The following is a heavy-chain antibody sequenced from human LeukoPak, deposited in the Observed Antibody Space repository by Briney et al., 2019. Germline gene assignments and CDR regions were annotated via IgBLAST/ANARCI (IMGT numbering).Heavy chain of an antibody. CDR1: GFTFSSYW. J-gene: IGHJ4*02. CDR2: ISSDGSNE. D-gene: IGHD2-21*02. Sequence: QPGGSLRLSCAASGFTFSSYWMHWVRQAPGKGLEWVAVISSDGSNEYYADSVKGRFTISRDNSKNTLYLQMNSLKPEDTAVYYCARDWEIVLVTAIQFWGQGTLVTVSS. V-gene: IGHV3-30-3*01. CDR3: ARDWEIVLVTAIQF.